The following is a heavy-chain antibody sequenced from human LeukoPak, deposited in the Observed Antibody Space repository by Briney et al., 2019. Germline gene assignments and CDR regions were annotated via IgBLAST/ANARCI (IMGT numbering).Heavy chain of an antibody. CDR2: INPSGGST. CDR3: ARLSMSMTTVTTFDY. Sequence: GASVKVSCKASGYTFTSYYMHWVRQAPGQGLEWMGIINPSGGSTSYAQKFQGRVTMTRDTSTSTVYMELSSLRSEDTAVYYCARLSMSMTTVTTFDYWGQGTLVTVSS. V-gene: IGHV1-46*01. D-gene: IGHD4-11*01. J-gene: IGHJ4*02. CDR1: GYTFTSYY.